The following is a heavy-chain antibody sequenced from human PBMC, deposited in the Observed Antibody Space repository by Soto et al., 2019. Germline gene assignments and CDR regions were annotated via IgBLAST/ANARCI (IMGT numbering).Heavy chain of an antibody. D-gene: IGHD6-6*01. CDR2: ISSSSSYI. J-gene: IGHJ4*02. CDR3: AREKMEQLALDY. CDR1: GFTFSSYS. V-gene: IGHV3-21*01. Sequence: GGSLRLSCAASGFTFSSYSMNWVRQAPGKGLEWVSSISSSSSYIYYADSVKGRFTISRDNAKNSLYLQMNSLRAEDTAVYYCAREKMEQLALDYWGQGTLVTVSS.